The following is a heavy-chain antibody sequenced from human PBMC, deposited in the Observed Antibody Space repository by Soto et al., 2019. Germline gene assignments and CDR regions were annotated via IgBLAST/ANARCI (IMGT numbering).Heavy chain of an antibody. CDR2: ISYDGSNK. Sequence: QVQLVESGGGVVQPGRSLRLSCAASGFTFSSYAMHWVRQARGKGLEWVAVISYDGSNKYYADSVKGRFTISRDNSKNTLYLQMNSLRAEDTAVYYCARGGITQNTDILTGYYHYYYYYGMDVWGQGTTVTVSS. CDR3: ARGGITQNTDILTGYYHYYYYYGMDV. J-gene: IGHJ6*02. V-gene: IGHV3-30-3*01. CDR1: GFTFSSYA. D-gene: IGHD3-9*01.